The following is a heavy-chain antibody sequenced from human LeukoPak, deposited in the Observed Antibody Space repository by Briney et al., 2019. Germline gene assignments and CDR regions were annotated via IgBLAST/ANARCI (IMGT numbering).Heavy chain of an antibody. J-gene: IGHJ6*02. D-gene: IGHD3-3*01. V-gene: IGHV4-34*01. Sequence: PSETLSLTCAVYGGSFSGYYWSWVRQPPGKGLEWVGEINHSGITNYNPSLKSRVTISVDTSKNQCSLKLSSVTAADTAVYYCARGHYDFWSGSRYSYGMDVWGQGTTVTVSS. CDR2: INHSGIT. CDR3: ARGHYDFWSGSRYSYGMDV. CDR1: GGSFSGYY.